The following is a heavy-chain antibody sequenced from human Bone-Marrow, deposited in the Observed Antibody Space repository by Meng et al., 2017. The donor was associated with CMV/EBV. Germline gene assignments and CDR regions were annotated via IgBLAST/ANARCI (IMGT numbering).Heavy chain of an antibody. V-gene: IGHV1-69*10. CDR2: IIPILGIA. D-gene: IGHD3-3*01. CDR3: ARRRGEEWSHYYYYYGTDV. J-gene: IGHJ6*02. Sequence: SVKVSCKASGGTFSSYAISWVRQAPGQGLEWMGGIIPILGIANYAQKFQGRVTITADKSTSTAYMELSSLRSEDTAVYYCARRRGEEWSHYYYYYGTDVWGQGTTVTGSS. CDR1: GGTFSSYA.